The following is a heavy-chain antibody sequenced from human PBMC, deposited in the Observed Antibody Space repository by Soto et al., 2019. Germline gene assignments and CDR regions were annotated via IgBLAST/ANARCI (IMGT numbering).Heavy chain of an antibody. D-gene: IGHD3-3*01. V-gene: IGHV3-30*04. CDR1: GFTFSSYA. CDR2: ISYDGSNK. J-gene: IGHJ6*02. CDR3: AKEIWSGPMDV. Sequence: GGSLRLSCAASGFTFSSYAMHWVRQAPGKGLEWVAVISYDGSNKYYADSVKGRFTISRDNSKNTLYLQMNSLRAEDTAVYYCAKEIWSGPMDVWGQGTTVTVSS.